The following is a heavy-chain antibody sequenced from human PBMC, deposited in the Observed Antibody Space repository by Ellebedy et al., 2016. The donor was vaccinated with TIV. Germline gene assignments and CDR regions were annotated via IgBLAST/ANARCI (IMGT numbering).Heavy chain of an antibody. CDR3: AKDPRSTYCTSTNCYLSDYFDY. Sequence: GESLKISXAASGFTFSNYAVNWVRQAPGRGLEWVSQITSRSTTYYAESVMGRFTISRDNSKNTLYLQMNSLRADDTAVYYCAKDPRSTYCTSTNCYLSDYFDYWGQGTLVTVSS. V-gene: IGHV3-48*01. J-gene: IGHJ4*02. CDR2: ITSRSTT. CDR1: GFTFSNYA. D-gene: IGHD2-2*01.